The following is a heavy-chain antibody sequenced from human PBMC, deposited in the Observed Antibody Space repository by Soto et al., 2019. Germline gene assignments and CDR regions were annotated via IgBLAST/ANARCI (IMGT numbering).Heavy chain of an antibody. CDR2: ISYDGSNK. J-gene: IGHJ4*02. CDR3: AKGSYSGRYSDFDC. Sequence: QSGGSLRLSCAASGFTFSSYGMFWVRQAPGRGLEWVAFISYDGSNKCSDSVKGRFTISRDNSKNTLYLQMNSLRAEDTAVYYCAKGSYSGRYSDFDCWGQGTLVTVSS. CDR1: GFTFSSYG. D-gene: IGHD1-26*01. V-gene: IGHV3-30*18.